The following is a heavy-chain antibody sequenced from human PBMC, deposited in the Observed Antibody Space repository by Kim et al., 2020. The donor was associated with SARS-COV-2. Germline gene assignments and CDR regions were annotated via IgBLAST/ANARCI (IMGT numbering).Heavy chain of an antibody. CDR2: ISAYNGNT. J-gene: IGHJ4*02. D-gene: IGHD2-2*01. Sequence: ASVKVSCKASGYTFTSYSISWVRQAPGQGLEWMGWISAYNGNTNYAQMLQGRVIMTTDTSTSTAYMELRSLRSDDTAVYYCARHSVPAAMRYFDYWGQGTLVTVSS. CDR3: ARHSVPAAMRYFDY. V-gene: IGHV1-18*04. CDR1: GYTFTSYS.